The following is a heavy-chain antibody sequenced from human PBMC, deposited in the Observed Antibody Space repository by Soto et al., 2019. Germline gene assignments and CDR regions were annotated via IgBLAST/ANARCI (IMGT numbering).Heavy chain of an antibody. CDR3: AREFADCSGGSCYSSYFDY. CDR1: GYTFTSYA. V-gene: IGHV1-3*01. D-gene: IGHD2-15*01. J-gene: IGHJ4*02. Sequence: GASVKVSCKASGYTFTSYAMHWVRQAPGQRLEWMGWINAGNGNTKYSQKFQGRVTITRDTSASTAYMELSSLRSEDTAVYYCAREFADCSGGSCYSSYFDYWGQGTLVTVSS. CDR2: INAGNGNT.